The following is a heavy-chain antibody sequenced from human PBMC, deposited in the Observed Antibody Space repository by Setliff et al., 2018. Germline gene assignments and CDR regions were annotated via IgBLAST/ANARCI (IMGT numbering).Heavy chain of an antibody. CDR2: IYHSGST. Sequence: LSLTCTVSGYSLSNDYFWGWIRQPPGKGLEWIGSIYHSGSTSYYPSLKSRVTISVDTSKNQFSLNLSSVTAADTAVYYCAKHRSYFDYWGQGTLVTVST. J-gene: IGHJ4*02. CDR3: AKHRSYFDY. CDR1: GYSLSNDYF. V-gene: IGHV4-38-2*02.